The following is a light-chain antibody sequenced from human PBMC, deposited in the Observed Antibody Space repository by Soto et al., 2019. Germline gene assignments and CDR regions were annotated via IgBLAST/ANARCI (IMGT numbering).Light chain of an antibody. Sequence: VMTQSPATLSVSPGERVTLSCRASQNVNINLAWYQHKAGQAPRLLLYGASNRATDIPVKFSGSGSGTEFTLTISSLQSEDFAVYYCQQYNDWPRTFGQGTRVE. CDR2: GAS. CDR3: QQYNDWPRT. CDR1: QNVNIN. V-gene: IGKV3-15*01. J-gene: IGKJ1*01.